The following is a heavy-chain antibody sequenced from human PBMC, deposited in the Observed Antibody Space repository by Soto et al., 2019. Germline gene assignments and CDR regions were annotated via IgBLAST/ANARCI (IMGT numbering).Heavy chain of an antibody. V-gene: IGHV3-30-3*01. CDR3: ARGLTYYSGSGRNYYYGMDV. CDR1: GFTFSSYA. D-gene: IGHD3-10*01. J-gene: IGHJ6*02. Sequence: TGGSLRLSCAASGFTFSSYAMHWVRQAPGKGLEWVAVISSDGSNKYNADSVKGRFTISRDNSENTLFLQMSRLRAEDTAVYYCARGLTYYSGSGRNYYYGMDVWGQGTTVTVSS. CDR2: ISSDGSNK.